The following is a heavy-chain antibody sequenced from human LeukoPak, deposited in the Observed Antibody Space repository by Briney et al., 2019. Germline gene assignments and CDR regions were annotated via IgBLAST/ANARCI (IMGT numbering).Heavy chain of an antibody. CDR1: GVSFRGYY. CDR2: INHSGST. J-gene: IGHJ4*02. D-gene: IGHD2-2*01. V-gene: IGHV4-34*01. CDR3: ASTERCSTTCPLDY. Sequence: SETLSLTCAVYGVSFRGYYWSWLRQPPGKGLEWIGEINHSGSTNYNPSLKSRVTISLDTSMKKFSLKLNSVTAADTAVYYCASTERCSTTCPLDYWGQGTLVTVSS.